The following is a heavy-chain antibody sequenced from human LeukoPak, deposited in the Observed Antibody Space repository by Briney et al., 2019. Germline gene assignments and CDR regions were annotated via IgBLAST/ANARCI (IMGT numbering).Heavy chain of an antibody. CDR1: GFSISSGYY. CDR2: AYHSGSS. D-gene: IGHD1-26*01. J-gene: IGHJ4*02. V-gene: IGHV4-38-2*02. CDR3: VREGPGGSYFHS. Sequence: ASETLSFTCSVSGFSISSGYYWGWIRQPPGKGLEWIASAYHSGSSYSNPSLKSRVTIALDTSQNHLSLNLTSVTAEDTAVYYCVREGPGGSYFHSWGQGTLVTVSS.